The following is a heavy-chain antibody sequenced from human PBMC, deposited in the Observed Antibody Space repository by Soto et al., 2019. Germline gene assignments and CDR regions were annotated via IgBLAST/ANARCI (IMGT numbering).Heavy chain of an antibody. CDR1: GFTVSSNY. V-gene: IGHV3-66*01. D-gene: IGHD6-13*01. CDR2: IYSGGST. J-gene: IGHJ4*02. CDR3: ARATGYSSSWYFDY. Sequence: PGGSLRLSCAASGFTVSSNYMSWVRQAPGKGLEWVSVIYSGGSTYYADSVKGRFTISRDNSKNTLYLQMNSLRAEDTAVYYCARATGYSSSWYFDYWGQGTLVTVSS.